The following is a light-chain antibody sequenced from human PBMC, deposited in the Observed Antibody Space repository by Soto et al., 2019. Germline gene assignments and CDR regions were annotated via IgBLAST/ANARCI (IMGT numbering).Light chain of an antibody. V-gene: IGLV4-60*03. J-gene: IGLJ3*02. CDR1: SGHSSYI. CDR3: ETWDSNIWV. CDR2: LEGSGSY. Sequence: QLVLTQSSSASASLGSSVKLTCTLSSGHSSYIIAWHQQQPGKAPRYLMKLEGSGSYNKGSGVPDRFSGSSSGADRYLTISNLQSEDEADYYCETWDSNIWVFGGGTQLTVL.